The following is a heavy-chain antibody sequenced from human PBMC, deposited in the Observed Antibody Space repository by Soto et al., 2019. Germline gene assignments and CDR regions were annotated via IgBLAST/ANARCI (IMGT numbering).Heavy chain of an antibody. V-gene: IGHV4-34*01. CDR2: INHSGST. Sequence: QVQLQQWGAGLLKPSETLSLTCAVYGGSFSGYYWSWIRQPPGKGLEWIGEINHSGSTNYNPSLKSRVTISVDTSKNQFSLKLSSVTAADTAVYYCARGYMTTSLYFDYWGQGTLVTVSS. J-gene: IGHJ4*02. CDR3: ARGYMTTSLYFDY. CDR1: GGSFSGYY. D-gene: IGHD4-17*01.